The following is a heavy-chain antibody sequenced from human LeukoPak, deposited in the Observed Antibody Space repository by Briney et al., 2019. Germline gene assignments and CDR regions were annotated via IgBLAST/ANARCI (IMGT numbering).Heavy chain of an antibody. Sequence: ASVKVSCKASGYTFTGDYMHWVRQAPGQGLEWMGWINPNSGGTNYAQKFQGRVTMTRDTSISTAYMELSRLRSDDTAVYYCARDHSSGWYGDYWGQGTLVTVSS. CDR3: ARDHSSGWYGDY. CDR2: INPNSGGT. V-gene: IGHV1-2*02. J-gene: IGHJ4*02. D-gene: IGHD6-19*01. CDR1: GYTFTGDY.